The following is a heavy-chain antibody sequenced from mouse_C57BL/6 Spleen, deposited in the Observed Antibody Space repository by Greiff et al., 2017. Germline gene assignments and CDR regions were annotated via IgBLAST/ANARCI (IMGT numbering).Heavy chain of an antibody. D-gene: IGHD3-2*02. V-gene: IGHV5-9-1*02. CDR1: GFTFSSYA. J-gene: IGHJ2*01. CDR3: TRDGRKLRLGYFDY. Sequence: EVQLLESGEGLVKPGGSLKLSCAASGFTFSSYAMSWVRQTPEKRLEWVAYISSGGGYIYYADTVKGRFTISRDNARNTLYLQMSSLKSEDTAMYYCTRDGRKLRLGYFDYWGQGTTLTVSS. CDR2: ISSGGGYI.